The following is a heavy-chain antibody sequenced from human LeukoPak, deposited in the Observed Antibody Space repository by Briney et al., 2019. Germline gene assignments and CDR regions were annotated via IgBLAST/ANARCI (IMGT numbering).Heavy chain of an antibody. Sequence: ASVKVSCKASGYTFTSYAMNWVRQAPGQGLEWMGWINTNTGNPTYAQGFTGRFVFSLDTSVSTAYLQISSLKAEDTAVYYCARGRSQSGTTTSYYFDYWGQGTLVTVSS. D-gene: IGHD1-1*01. CDR3: ARGRSQSGTTTSYYFDY. V-gene: IGHV7-4-1*02. J-gene: IGHJ4*02. CDR2: INTNTGNP. CDR1: GYTFTSYA.